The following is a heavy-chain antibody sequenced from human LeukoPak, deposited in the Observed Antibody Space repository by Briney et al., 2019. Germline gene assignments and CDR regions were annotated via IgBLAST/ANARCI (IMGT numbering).Heavy chain of an antibody. CDR3: AMAPGVRLGY. CDR1: GYNFATNW. J-gene: IGHJ4*02. CDR2: IYPSDSDT. Sequence: GESLQISCKGSGYNFATNWIGWVRQMPGKSLEWMGIIYPSDSDTRYSPSFQGQVTFSADKSISTAYLHWSSLKASDTAMYYCAMAPGVRLGYWGQGTLVIVSS. V-gene: IGHV5-51*01. D-gene: IGHD3-10*01.